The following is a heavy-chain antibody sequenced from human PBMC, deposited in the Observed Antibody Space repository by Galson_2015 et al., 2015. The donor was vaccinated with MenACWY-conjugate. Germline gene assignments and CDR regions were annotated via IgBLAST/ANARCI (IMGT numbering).Heavy chain of an antibody. J-gene: IGHJ6*03. CDR1: AFTFSNAY. D-gene: IGHD3-3*01. V-gene: IGHV3-15*01. CDR3: TPHQPHPWGGLLFPFYMDV. Sequence: SLRLSCAGSAFTFSNAYMSWVRQAPGKGLEWVGRIKSQTDGGKIDYAAPVKGRFTISRDDSKNTLYLRMNSLKIEDTAVYYCTPHQPHPWGGLLFPFYMDVWGKGTTVTVSS. CDR2: IKSQTDGGKI.